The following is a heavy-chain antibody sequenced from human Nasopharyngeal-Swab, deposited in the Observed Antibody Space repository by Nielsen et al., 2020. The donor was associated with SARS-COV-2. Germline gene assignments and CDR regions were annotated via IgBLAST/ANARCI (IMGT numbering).Heavy chain of an antibody. CDR2: ISYDGSNK. CDR3: AREPITMIVVVRSYYYYGMDV. V-gene: IGHV3-30-3*01. Sequence: GGSLRLSCAASGFTFSSYAMHWVRQAPGKGLEWVAVISYDGSNKYYADSVKGRFTISRDNSKNTLYLQMNSLRAEDTAVYYCAREPITMIVVVRSYYYYGMDVWGQGTTVTVSS. D-gene: IGHD3-22*01. CDR1: GFTFSSYA. J-gene: IGHJ6*02.